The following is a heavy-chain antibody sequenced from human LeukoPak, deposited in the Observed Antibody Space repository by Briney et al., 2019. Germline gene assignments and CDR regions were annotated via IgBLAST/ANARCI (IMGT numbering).Heavy chain of an antibody. D-gene: IGHD3-22*01. CDR3: AREATYRGYDSSGYYYGPSDAFDI. Sequence: PSETLSLTCTVSGGSISSSSYYWGWTRQPPGKGLEWIGSIYYSGSTYYNPSLKSRVTISVDTSKNQFSLKLSSVTAADTAVYYCAREATYRGYDSSGYYYGPSDAFDIWGQGTMVTVSS. CDR1: GGSISSSSYY. J-gene: IGHJ3*02. CDR2: IYYSGST. V-gene: IGHV4-39*07.